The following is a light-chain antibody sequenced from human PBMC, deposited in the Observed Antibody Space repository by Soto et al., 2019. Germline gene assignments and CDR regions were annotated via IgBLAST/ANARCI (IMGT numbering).Light chain of an antibody. Sequence: SALTQPPSVSAAPGQKVTISCSGSSSNVGSNYVSWYQQLPGTAPKLLIYDNGKRPSGIPDRFSGSQSGTSATLGITGLQTGDEADYYCGKWDNSLSAVFGGGTKLTVL. V-gene: IGLV1-51*01. J-gene: IGLJ2*01. CDR1: SSNVGSNY. CDR2: DNG. CDR3: GKWDNSLSAV.